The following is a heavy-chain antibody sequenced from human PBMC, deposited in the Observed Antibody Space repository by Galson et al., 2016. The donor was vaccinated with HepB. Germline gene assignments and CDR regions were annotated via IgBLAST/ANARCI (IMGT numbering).Heavy chain of an antibody. D-gene: IGHD5-24*01. J-gene: IGHJ4*02. V-gene: IGHV3-53*01. CDR1: GFTVTGTY. CDR3: AKLYGGYSDY. Sequence: SLRLSCAVSGFTVTGTYMSWVRQAPGKGLEWVSSLYSSGREYYADSAKGRFTISRDNSKNTLYLQMSSLRAEDTAVYYCAKLYGGYSDYWGQGTLVTVSS. CDR2: LYSSGRE.